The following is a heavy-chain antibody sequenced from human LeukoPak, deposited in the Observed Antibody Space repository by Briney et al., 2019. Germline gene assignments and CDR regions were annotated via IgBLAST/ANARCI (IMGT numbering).Heavy chain of an antibody. V-gene: IGHV4-4*07. CDR2: VYTGATT. J-gene: IGHJ5*02. D-gene: IGHD3-16*01. CDR3: ARGGQWFDP. CDR1: GDSISSFF. Sequence: SETLSLTCSVSGDSISSFFWTWIRQPAGKGLEWIGRVYTGATTNYNPSLKSRVTMSVDTSKNEVSLSLASVTAADTAVYYCARGGQWFDPWGPGTLVIVSS.